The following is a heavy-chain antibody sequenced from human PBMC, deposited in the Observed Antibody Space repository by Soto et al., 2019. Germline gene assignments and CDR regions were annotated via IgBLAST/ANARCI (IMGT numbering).Heavy chain of an antibody. V-gene: IGHV4-59*01. J-gene: IGHJ4*02. CDR3: ARGHLWLED. CDR2: IYYSGST. Sequence: QVQLQGSGPGLVRPSETLSLTCAVSGVSISGFYWSWIRQPPGKGLEYIGYIYYSGSTYYNPSLKGRVTVSLDSSNNQFALKLTSVTAADTAIYYCARGHLWLEDWGQGTLVTVSS. CDR1: GVSISGFY. D-gene: IGHD3-3*01.